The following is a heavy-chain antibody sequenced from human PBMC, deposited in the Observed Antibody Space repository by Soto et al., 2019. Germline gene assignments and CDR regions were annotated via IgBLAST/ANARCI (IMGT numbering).Heavy chain of an antibody. CDR3: ATVRMIGGFDP. Sequence: EVQLVESGGGLVKPGGSLRLSCAASGFTFSSYSMNWVRQAPGKGLEWVSSISSSSSYIYYADSVKGRFTISRDNAKNSLYLQMTSLRAEDTAVYYCATVRMIGGFDPCGQGTLVTVSS. D-gene: IGHD3-16*01. CDR2: ISSSSSYI. J-gene: IGHJ5*02. CDR1: GFTFSSYS. V-gene: IGHV3-21*01.